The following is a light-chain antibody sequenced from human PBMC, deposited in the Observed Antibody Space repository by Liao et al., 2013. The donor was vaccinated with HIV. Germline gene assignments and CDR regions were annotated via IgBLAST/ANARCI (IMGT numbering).Light chain of an antibody. V-gene: IGLV3-1*01. CDR1: KLGDKY. CDR3: QVWDSRTVV. Sequence: SYELTQPPSVSVSPGQTASITCSGDKLGDKYACWYHQKSGQSPVLVIFQDTKRPSGIPERFFGSNSGNTATLTISETQAVDEADYYCQVWDSRTVVFGGGTKLTVL. J-gene: IGLJ2*01. CDR2: QDT.